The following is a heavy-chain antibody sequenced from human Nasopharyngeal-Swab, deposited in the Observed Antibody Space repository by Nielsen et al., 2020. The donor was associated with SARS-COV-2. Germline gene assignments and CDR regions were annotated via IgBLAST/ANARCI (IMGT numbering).Heavy chain of an antibody. CDR2: IYSGGGT. D-gene: IGHD2-15*01. CDR3: AIEKVVVVAAGGWYYGMDV. V-gene: IGHV3-53*01. Sequence: WIRQPPGKGLEWVSVIYSGGGTYYADSVKGRFTISRDNSKNTLYLQMNSLRAEDTAVYYCAIEKVVVVAAGGWYYGMDVWGQGTTVTVSS. J-gene: IGHJ6*02.